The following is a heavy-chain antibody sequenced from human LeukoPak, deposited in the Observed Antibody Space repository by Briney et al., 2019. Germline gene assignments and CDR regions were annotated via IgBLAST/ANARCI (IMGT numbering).Heavy chain of an antibody. D-gene: IGHD2-15*01. V-gene: IGHV1-58*02. CDR2: IVVGSGNT. Sequence: ASAKVSCKASGFTFTSSAMQWVRQARGQRLEWIGWIVVGSGNTNYAQKFQERVTITRDMSTSTAYMELSSLRSEDTAVYYCAADPALGYCSGGSCYPRPDDAFDIWGQGTMVTVSS. CDR1: GFTFTSSA. J-gene: IGHJ3*02. CDR3: AADPALGYCSGGSCYPRPDDAFDI.